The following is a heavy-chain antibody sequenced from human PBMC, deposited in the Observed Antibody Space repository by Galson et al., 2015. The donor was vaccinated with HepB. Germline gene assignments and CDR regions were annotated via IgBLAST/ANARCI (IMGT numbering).Heavy chain of an antibody. Sequence: SVKVSCKASGYTFIRYGISWVRQAPGQGLEWMGWISTYNGNTNYAQKVQGRVTMITDTSTSTAYMGLRSLRFDDTAVFYCVRGGRLGELSSFDYWGQGTLVTVSS. D-gene: IGHD3-16*02. CDR3: VRGGRLGELSSFDY. V-gene: IGHV1-18*01. CDR2: ISTYNGNT. CDR1: GYTFIRYG. J-gene: IGHJ4*02.